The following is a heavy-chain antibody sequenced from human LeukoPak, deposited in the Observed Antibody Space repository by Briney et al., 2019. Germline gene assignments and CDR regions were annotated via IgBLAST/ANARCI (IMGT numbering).Heavy chain of an antibody. CDR1: GFTFSSYA. V-gene: IGHV3-23*01. Sequence: GGSLRLSCAASGFTFSSYAMSWVRQAPGKGLEWVSAISGSGGSTYYADSVKGRFTISRDNSKNTLYLQMNSLRAEDTAVYYCAKTTYYDSSGYYVRYFDLWGRGTLVTLSS. D-gene: IGHD3-22*01. CDR2: ISGSGGST. J-gene: IGHJ2*01. CDR3: AKTTYYDSSGYYVRYFDL.